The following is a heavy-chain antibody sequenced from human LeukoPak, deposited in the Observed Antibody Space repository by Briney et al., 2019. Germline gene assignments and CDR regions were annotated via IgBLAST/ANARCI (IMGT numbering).Heavy chain of an antibody. V-gene: IGHV1-46*01. Sequence: EASVKVSCKASGYTFTSYYMHWVRQAPGQGLEWMGIINPSGGSTSYAQKFQGRVTMTRDTSTSTVYMELSSLRSEDTAVYYCARDRGDGYNPTRPTYYFDYWGQGTLVTVSS. CDR3: ARDRGDGYNPTRPTYYFDY. CDR1: GYTFTSYY. D-gene: IGHD5-24*01. CDR2: INPSGGST. J-gene: IGHJ4*02.